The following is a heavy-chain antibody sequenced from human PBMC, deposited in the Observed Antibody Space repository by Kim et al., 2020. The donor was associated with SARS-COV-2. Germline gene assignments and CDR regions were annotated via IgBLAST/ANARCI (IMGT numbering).Heavy chain of an antibody. CDR1: GGSISSYH. CDR3: ATYNGFYYYN. V-gene: IGHV4-59*13. J-gene: IGHJ4*02. Sequence: SETLSLTCTVSGGSISSYHWTWMRQPPGKGLEWIGFFYDSGNTNYKSSLKSRVTMSVDTSKNQFSLNLTSVTAADTAVYYCATYNGFYYYNWGQGTLVTVSS. CDR2: FYDSGNT. D-gene: IGHD3-10*01.